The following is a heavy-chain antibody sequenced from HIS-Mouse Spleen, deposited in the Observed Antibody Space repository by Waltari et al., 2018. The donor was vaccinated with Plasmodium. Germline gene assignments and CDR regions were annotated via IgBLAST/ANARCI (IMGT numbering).Heavy chain of an antibody. D-gene: IGHD4-4*01. CDR2: INQSGST. CDR1: GGSFSGYY. J-gene: IGHJ4*02. V-gene: IGHV4-34*01. CDR3: ARGTLMTTVTTRYFDY. Sequence: QVQLQQWGAGLLKPSETLSLTCAVYGGSFSGYYCSWIRPPPGTGLEWIGEINQSGSTNYNPSLKSRVTISVDTSKNQFSLKLSSVTAADTAVYYCARGTLMTTVTTRYFDYWGQGTLVTVSS.